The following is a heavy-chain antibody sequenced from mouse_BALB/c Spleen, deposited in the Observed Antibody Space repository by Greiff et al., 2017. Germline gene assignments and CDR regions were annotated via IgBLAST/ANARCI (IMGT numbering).Heavy chain of an antibody. Sequence: EVHLVESGGGLVKPGGSLKLSCAASGFTFSDYYMYWVRQTPEKRLEWVATISDGGSYTYYPDSVKGRFTISRDNAKNNLYLQMSSLKSEDTAMYYCARASPQDYYAMDYWGQGTSVTVSS. CDR3: ARASPQDYYAMDY. J-gene: IGHJ4*01. CDR1: GFTFSDYY. V-gene: IGHV5-4*02. CDR2: ISDGGSYT.